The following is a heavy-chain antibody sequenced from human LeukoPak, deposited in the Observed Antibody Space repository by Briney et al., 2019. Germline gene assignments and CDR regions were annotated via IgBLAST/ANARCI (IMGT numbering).Heavy chain of an antibody. V-gene: IGHV3-15*07. Sequence: GGSLRLSCTVSGLTFCNTWMNWVRRAPGKGLEWVGRIKTKSYGGTTDYAAPIKGRFIISRDDSKNTLFLQMNSLKTEDTAVYYCATGGYDFSYWGQGTLVTVSS. J-gene: IGHJ4*02. CDR3: ATGGYDFSY. D-gene: IGHD5-12*01. CDR1: GLTFCNTW. CDR2: IKTKSYGGTT.